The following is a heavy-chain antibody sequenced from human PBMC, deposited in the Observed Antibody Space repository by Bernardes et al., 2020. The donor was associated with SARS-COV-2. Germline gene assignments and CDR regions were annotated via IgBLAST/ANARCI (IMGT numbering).Heavy chain of an antibody. D-gene: IGHD3-10*01. CDR3: ALGRDYFDY. CDR2: IYFSGST. Sequence: SETLSLTCTVSGDSISSYYWSWIRQSPGKRLEWIGYIYFSGSTNYNPSLKSRVTISVDTSKNQFSLKLSSVTAADTAVYYCALGRDYFDYWGQGTLVTVSS. CDR1: GDSISSYY. J-gene: IGHJ4*02. V-gene: IGHV4-59*01.